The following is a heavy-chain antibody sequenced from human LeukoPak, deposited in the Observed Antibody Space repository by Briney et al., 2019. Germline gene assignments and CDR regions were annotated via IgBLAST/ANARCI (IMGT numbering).Heavy chain of an antibody. CDR2: ISYDETKK. J-gene: IGHJ4*02. D-gene: IGHD2-21*02. CDR3: AKNIGDYNSHYFDY. CDR1: GFTFSSYG. Sequence: GGSLRLSCAASGFTFSSYGMHWVRQAPGKGLEWVAIISYDETKKNYADSVKGRFTISRDNSKNTLFLQMNSLRAEDTAMYCCAKNIGDYNSHYFDYWGQGTLVTVSS. V-gene: IGHV3-30*18.